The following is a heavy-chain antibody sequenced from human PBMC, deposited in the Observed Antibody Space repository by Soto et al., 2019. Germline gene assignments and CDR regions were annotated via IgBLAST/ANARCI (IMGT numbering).Heavy chain of an antibody. CDR2: IYYSGST. CDR1: GGSISSSSYY. J-gene: IGHJ4*02. V-gene: IGHV4-39*01. CDR3: AKVATITAPYFDY. D-gene: IGHD5-12*01. Sequence: PSETLSLTCTVSGGSISSSSYYWGWIRQPPGKGLEWIGSIYYSGSTYYNPSLKSRVTISVDTSKNQFSLKLSSVTAADTAVYYCAKVATITAPYFDYWGQGTWFPVSS.